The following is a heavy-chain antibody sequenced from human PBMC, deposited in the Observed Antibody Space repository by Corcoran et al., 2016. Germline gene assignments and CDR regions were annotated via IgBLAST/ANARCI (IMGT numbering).Heavy chain of an antibody. V-gene: IGHV3-30*03. J-gene: IGHJ4*02. Sequence: QVQLVESGGGVVQPGRSLRLSCAASGFTFSSYGMHWVRQAPGKGLEWVAVISYDGSNKYYADSVKGRFTISRDNSKNTLYLQMNSLRAEDTAVYYCARGPGIQLSGVGAFFDYWGQGTLVTVSA. CDR1: GFTFSSYG. D-gene: IGHD5-18*01. CDR2: ISYDGSNK. CDR3: ARGPGIQLSGVGAFFDY.